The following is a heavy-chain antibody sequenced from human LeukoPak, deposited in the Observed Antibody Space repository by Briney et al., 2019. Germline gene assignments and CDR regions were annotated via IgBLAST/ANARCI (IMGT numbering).Heavy chain of an antibody. CDR3: ARVLLAGSMDY. Sequence: PSETLSLTCTVSGGSISSGGYYWSWIRQHPGKGLEWIGYIYYSGSTYYNPSLKSRVTISVDTSKTQFSLKLSSVTAADTAVYYCARVLLAGSMDYWGQGTLVTVSS. J-gene: IGHJ4*02. CDR1: GGSISSGGYY. V-gene: IGHV4-31*03. D-gene: IGHD3-3*01. CDR2: IYYSGST.